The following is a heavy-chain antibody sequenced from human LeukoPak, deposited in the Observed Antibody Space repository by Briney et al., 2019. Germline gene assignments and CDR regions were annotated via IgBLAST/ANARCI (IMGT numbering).Heavy chain of an antibody. J-gene: IGHJ3*02. D-gene: IGHD3-10*01. CDR2: IYPGDSDT. CDR3: ARLSAVRGGVTRDDAFDI. Sequence: GESLKISCQGSGYSFTSYWIGWVRQMPGKGLEWMGIIYPGDSDTRYSPSFQGQVTISADKSISTAYLQWSSLKASDTAMYYCARLSAVRGGVTRDDAFDIWGQGTMVTVSS. CDR1: GYSFTSYW. V-gene: IGHV5-51*01.